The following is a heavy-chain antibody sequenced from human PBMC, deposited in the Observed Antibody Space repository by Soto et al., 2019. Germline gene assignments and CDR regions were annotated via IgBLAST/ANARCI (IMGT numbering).Heavy chain of an antibody. D-gene: IGHD6-19*01. Sequence: PSETLSLTCTVSGGSISSSSYYWGWIRQPPGKGLEWIGSIYYSGSTYYNPSLKSRVTISVDTSKNQFSLKLSSVTAADTAVFYCARRAIAVAGVYYFDYWGQGTLVTVSS. V-gene: IGHV4-39*01. CDR1: GGSISSSSYY. CDR2: IYYSGST. J-gene: IGHJ4*02. CDR3: ARRAIAVAGVYYFDY.